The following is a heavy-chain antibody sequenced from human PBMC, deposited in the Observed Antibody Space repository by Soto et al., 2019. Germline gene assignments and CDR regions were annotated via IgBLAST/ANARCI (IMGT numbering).Heavy chain of an antibody. CDR1: GGSISSGGYY. J-gene: IGHJ4*02. Sequence: QVQLQESGPGLVKPSQTLSLTCTVSGGSISSGGYYWSWIRQHPGKGLEWIGYIYYSGSTYYNPSLKSRVTISVDTSKNQVSRKLISVTAADTAVYYCARVGGGAAAGWDYWGQGTLVTVSS. V-gene: IGHV4-31*03. CDR2: IYYSGST. CDR3: ARVGGGAAAGWDY. D-gene: IGHD6-13*01.